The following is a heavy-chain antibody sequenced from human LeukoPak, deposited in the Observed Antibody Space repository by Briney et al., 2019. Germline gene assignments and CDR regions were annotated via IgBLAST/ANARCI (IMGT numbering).Heavy chain of an antibody. J-gene: IGHJ5*02. Sequence: SVKVSCKASGGTFSSYAISWVRQAPGQGLEWMGGIIPIFGTANYAQKFQGRVTITADKSTSTAYMELSSLRAEDTAVYYCARSLVVGATYPYHWGQGTLVTVSS. CDR3: ARSLVVGATYPYH. V-gene: IGHV1-69*06. CDR2: IIPIFGTA. CDR1: GGTFSSYA. D-gene: IGHD1-26*01.